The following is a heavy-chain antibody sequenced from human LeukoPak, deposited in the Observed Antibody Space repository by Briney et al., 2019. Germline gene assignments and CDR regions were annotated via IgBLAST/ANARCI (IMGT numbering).Heavy chain of an antibody. CDR3: ARGTPGSPLAFDY. CDR1: GFTFSTYN. J-gene: IGHJ4*02. D-gene: IGHD3-10*01. Sequence: GGSLRLSCLASGFTFSTYNMHWVRQAPGKGLEWVSTISSTSDTYKYYANSVRGRFTISRDNAKNSLYLQMIGLRAEDTGIYFCARGTPGSPLAFDYGARETQVPVPS. V-gene: IGHV3-21*01. CDR2: ISSTSDTYK.